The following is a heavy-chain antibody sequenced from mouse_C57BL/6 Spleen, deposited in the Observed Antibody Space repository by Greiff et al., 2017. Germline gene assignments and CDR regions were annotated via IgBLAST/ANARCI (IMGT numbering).Heavy chain of an antibody. Sequence: EVHLVESGGGLVQPKGSLKLSCAASGFTFNTYAMHWVRQAPGKGLEWVARIRSKSSNYATYYADSVKDRFTISRDDSQSMLYLQMNNLKTEDTAMYYCVRGGGNCGSSPYYAMGYWGQGTSVTVSS. CDR1: GFTFNTYA. CDR3: VRGGGNCGSSPYYAMGY. D-gene: IGHD1-1*01. J-gene: IGHJ4*01. CDR2: IRSKSSNYAT. V-gene: IGHV10-3*01.